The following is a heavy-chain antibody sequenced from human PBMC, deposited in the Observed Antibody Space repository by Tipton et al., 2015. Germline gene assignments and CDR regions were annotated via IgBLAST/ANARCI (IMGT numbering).Heavy chain of an antibody. D-gene: IGHD1-1*01. CDR1: GFTSSSYA. Sequence: SLRLSCAASGFTSSSYAMNWVRQALGKGLEWVSSISGSGDSTYYADSVKGRFTISRDNSKNTLYLQMNSLRAEDTAVYYCAKDEAATTPGFFDYWGQGTLVTVSS. V-gene: IGHV3-23*01. CDR2: ISGSGDST. CDR3: AKDEAATTPGFFDY. J-gene: IGHJ4*02.